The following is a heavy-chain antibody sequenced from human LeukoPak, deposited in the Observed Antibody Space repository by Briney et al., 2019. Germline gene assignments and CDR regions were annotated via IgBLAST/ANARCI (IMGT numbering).Heavy chain of an antibody. D-gene: IGHD4-17*01. V-gene: IGHV4-34*01. CDR2: INHSGST. CDR1: DGSFSVYY. Sequence: PSENLSLTCTVYDGSFSVYYWSWIRQPPGKGLEWIGEINHSGSTNYNPSLKSRVTISVDTSKNRFSLKLSSVTAADTAVYYCARGRGASYYFDYWGQGTLVTVSS. J-gene: IGHJ4*02. CDR3: ARGRGASYYFDY.